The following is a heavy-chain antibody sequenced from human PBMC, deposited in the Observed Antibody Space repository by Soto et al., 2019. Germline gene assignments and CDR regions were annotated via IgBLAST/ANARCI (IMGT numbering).Heavy chain of an antibody. CDR3: ARGGGVLLSVPYYFDY. Sequence: PSETLSLTCTVSGGSVSSGSYYWSWIRQPPGKGLEWIGYIYYSGSTNYNPSLKSRVTISVDTSKNQFSLKLSSVTAADTAVYYCARGGGVLLSVPYYFDYWGQGTLVTVSS. CDR1: GGSVSSGSYY. V-gene: IGHV4-61*01. D-gene: IGHD3-10*01. CDR2: IYYSGST. J-gene: IGHJ4*02.